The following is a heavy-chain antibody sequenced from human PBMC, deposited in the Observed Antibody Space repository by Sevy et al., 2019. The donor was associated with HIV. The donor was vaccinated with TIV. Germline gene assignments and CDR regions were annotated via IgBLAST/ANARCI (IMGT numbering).Heavy chain of an antibody. CDR3: ARSIVAANPGYYGMDV. CDR2: ISGSGGST. Sequence: GGSLRLSCAASGFTFSSYAMSWVRQAPGKGLEWVSAISGSGGSTYYADSVKGRFTISRDNSENPLYLQMNSLRAEDTAVYYCARSIVAANPGYYGMDVWGQGTTVTVSS. J-gene: IGHJ6*02. V-gene: IGHV3-23*01. D-gene: IGHD1-26*01. CDR1: GFTFSSYA.